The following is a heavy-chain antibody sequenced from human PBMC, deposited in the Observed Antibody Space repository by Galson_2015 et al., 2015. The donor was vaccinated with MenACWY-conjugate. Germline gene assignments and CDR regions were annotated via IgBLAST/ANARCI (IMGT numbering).Heavy chain of an antibody. Sequence: SETLSLTCNVSGDSISSNNVYWGWIRQPPGKGLEWIGSVFYNENTYYNPSLKSRVSISIDTSKNQFSLRLRSVNAADTAIYYCARRSLGVAFDVWGQGTMVTVS. V-gene: IGHV4-39*07. CDR1: GDSISSNNVY. CDR2: VFYNENT. D-gene: IGHD2-8*01. J-gene: IGHJ3*01. CDR3: ARRSLGVAFDV.